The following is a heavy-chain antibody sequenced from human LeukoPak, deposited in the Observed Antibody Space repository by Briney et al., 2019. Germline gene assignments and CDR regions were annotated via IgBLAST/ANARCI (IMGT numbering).Heavy chain of an antibody. Sequence: GESLRLSCAASGFTFSNYWMNWVRQAPGKGPEWVANIKQDGNEEYYVDSVKGRFTISRDNAKNSLYLQMNSVRAEDTAVYYCVREDDNWGQGILVTVSS. CDR2: IKQDGNEE. CDR3: VREDDN. V-gene: IGHV3-7*01. J-gene: IGHJ4*02. D-gene: IGHD3-9*01. CDR1: GFTFSNYW.